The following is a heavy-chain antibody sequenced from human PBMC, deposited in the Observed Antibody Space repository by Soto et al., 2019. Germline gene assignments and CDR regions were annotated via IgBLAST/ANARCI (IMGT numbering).Heavy chain of an antibody. J-gene: IGHJ4*02. CDR2: SGRGGGNT. CDR1: GFTFTSYA. Sequence: EVQLLESGGGLVQPGGSLRLSCAASGFTFTSYAMRWVRQAPGKGLEWVSASGRGGGNTYYADPVKGRFTITRDNSKNTLYLPMNSLRAEDTAVYYCVKGTLLWFGESSYYFDYWGQGTLVTVSS. D-gene: IGHD3-10*01. V-gene: IGHV3-23*01. CDR3: VKGTLLWFGESSYYFDY.